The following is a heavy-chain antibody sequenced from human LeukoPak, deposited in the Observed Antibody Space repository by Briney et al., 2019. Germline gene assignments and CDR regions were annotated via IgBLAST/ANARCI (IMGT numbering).Heavy chain of an antibody. Sequence: SETLSLTCAVYGGSFSGYYWSWIRQPPGKGLEWIGEINHSGSTNYNPSLKSRVTISVDTSKNQFSLKLSSVTAADTAVYYCARAIGWFGERGNYFDYWGQGTLATVSS. CDR2: INHSGST. CDR1: GGSFSGYY. V-gene: IGHV4-34*01. CDR3: ARAIGWFGERGNYFDY. J-gene: IGHJ4*02. D-gene: IGHD3-10*01.